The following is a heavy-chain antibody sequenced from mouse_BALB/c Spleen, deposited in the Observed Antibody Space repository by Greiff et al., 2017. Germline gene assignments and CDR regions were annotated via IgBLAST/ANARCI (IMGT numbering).Heavy chain of an antibody. V-gene: IGHV1-80*01. CDR3: ARSRGYESYYYAMDY. CDR1: AYAFSSYW. CDR2: IYPGDGDT. J-gene: IGHJ4*01. Sequence: VQVVESGAELVSPGSSVRISCRAPAYAFSSYWWTWVKQRPGQGLEWIGQIYPGDGDTNYNGKFKGKATLTADKSSSTAYMQLSSLTSEDSAVYFCARSRGYESYYYAMDYWGQGTSVTVSS. D-gene: IGHD2-3*01.